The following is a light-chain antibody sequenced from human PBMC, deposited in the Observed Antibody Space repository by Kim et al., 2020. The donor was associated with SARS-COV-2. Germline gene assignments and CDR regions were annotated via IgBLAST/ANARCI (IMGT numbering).Light chain of an antibody. J-gene: IGLJ2*01. CDR3: CSYAGSNTFV. CDR2: EAS. V-gene: IGLV2-23*02. Sequence: GQSITISRTGSSSDVGTYNDASWYQHHPGKVPKVILYEASKRPSWISTRFSGSKSGNTASLTISGLQAEDEADYYCCSYAGSNTFVFGGGTQLTVL. CDR1: SSDVGTYND.